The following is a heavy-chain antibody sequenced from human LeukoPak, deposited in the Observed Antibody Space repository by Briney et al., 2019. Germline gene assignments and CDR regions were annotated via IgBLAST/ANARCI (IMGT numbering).Heavy chain of an antibody. CDR3: ARCQIPAFTHYYYYMDV. Sequence: SVKVSCKASGGTFSSYAISWVRQAPGQGLEWMGGIVPIFGTANYAQKFQGRVTITADESTSTAYMELSSLRSEDTAVYYCARCQIPAFTHYYYYMDVWGKGTTVTVSS. J-gene: IGHJ6*03. CDR1: GGTFSSYA. CDR2: IVPIFGTA. V-gene: IGHV1-69*13. D-gene: IGHD2-21*01.